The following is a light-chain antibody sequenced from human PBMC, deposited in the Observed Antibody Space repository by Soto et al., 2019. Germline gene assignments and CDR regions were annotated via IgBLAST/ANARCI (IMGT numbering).Light chain of an antibody. V-gene: IGKV1-5*01. J-gene: IGKJ2*01. CDR1: QSLRNW. CDR3: QQYTTYPYT. CDR2: DAS. Sequence: DIHMTQSPSTLSASVGDRVTITCRASQSLRNWLAWYQQTPGKAPKLLIFDASNLQSGVPSRFSGSGYGTEFTLTISGLQPEDFASYYCQQYTTYPYTFGQGTKLEI.